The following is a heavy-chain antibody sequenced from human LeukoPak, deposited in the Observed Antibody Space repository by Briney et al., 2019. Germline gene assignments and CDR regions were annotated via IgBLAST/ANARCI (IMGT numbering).Heavy chain of an antibody. D-gene: IGHD5-12*01. CDR2: IRYDGSNK. V-gene: IGHV3-30*02. CDR3: ARNIGGGYASATAEY. J-gene: IGHJ4*02. CDR1: GFTFSSYG. Sequence: PGGSLRLSCAASGFTFSSYGMHWVRQAPGKGLEWVAFIRYDGSNKYYADSVKGRFTISRDNAKNSLYLQMNSLRAEDTAVYYCARNIGGGYASATAEYWGQGTLVTVSS.